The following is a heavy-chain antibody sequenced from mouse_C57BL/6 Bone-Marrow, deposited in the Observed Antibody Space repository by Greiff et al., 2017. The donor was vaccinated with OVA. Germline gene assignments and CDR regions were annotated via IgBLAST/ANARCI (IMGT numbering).Heavy chain of an antibody. Sequence: VQLQQSGPGLVQPSQSLSITCTVSGFSLTSYGVHWVRQSPGKGLEWLGVIWSGGSTDYNAAFISRLSISKDNSKSQVFFKMNSLQADDTAIYYCARTGDGYYLTWVAYWGQGTLVTVSA. CDR1: GFSLTSYG. D-gene: IGHD2-3*01. CDR3: ARTGDGYYLTWVAY. CDR2: IWSGGST. J-gene: IGHJ3*01. V-gene: IGHV2-2*01.